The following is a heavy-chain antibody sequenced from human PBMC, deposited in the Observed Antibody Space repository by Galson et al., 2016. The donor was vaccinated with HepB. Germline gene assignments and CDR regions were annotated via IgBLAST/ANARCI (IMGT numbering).Heavy chain of an antibody. D-gene: IGHD3-16*01. J-gene: IGHJ4*02. CDR1: GYSFSDYA. CDR2: INTANGNT. V-gene: IGHV1-3*04. Sequence: SVKVSCKASGYSFSDYAVHWVRQAPGQRPEWMGWINTANGNTKYSQRLQGRVTVTRGTSATTVYMELSSLRSEDTAIYYCARDAQKLLLRLVYWGQGTLVTVSS. CDR3: ARDAQKLLLRLVY.